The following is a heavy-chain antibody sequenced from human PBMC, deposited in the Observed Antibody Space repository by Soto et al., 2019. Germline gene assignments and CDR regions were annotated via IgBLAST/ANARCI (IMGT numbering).Heavy chain of an antibody. CDR2: IYNSGNT. CDR3: ARGSDGVWNWFDP. J-gene: IGHJ5*02. D-gene: IGHD2-21*02. CDR1: GGSISSGFYS. Sequence: SETLSLTCAVSGGSISSGFYSWSWIRQPPGQGLEWIGYIYNSGNTYYNPSLMSRVTISVDRSQNQFSLKLTSVTAADTAVYYCARGSDGVWNWFDPWGQGTPVTVYS. V-gene: IGHV4-30-2*01.